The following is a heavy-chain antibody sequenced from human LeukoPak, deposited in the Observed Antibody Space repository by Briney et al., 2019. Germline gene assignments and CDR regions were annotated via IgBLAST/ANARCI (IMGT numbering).Heavy chain of an antibody. CDR3: ARHGGGAARGLDY. D-gene: IGHD6-6*01. CDR1: GGSISSSSYS. J-gene: IGHJ4*02. V-gene: IGHV4-39*01. CDR2: ISYSGRT. Sequence: SETLSPTCTVSGGSISSSSYSWGWIRQPPGKGLEWIGRISYSGRTYSNPSLKSRVTISVDTSKNQFSLKLSSVTAADTAVYYCARHGGGAARGLDYWGQGTLVTVSS.